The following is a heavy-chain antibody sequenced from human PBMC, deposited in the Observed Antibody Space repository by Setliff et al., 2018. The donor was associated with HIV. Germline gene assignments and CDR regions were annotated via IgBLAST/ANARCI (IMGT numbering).Heavy chain of an antibody. CDR1: GYTFTGYY. V-gene: IGHV1-2*02. J-gene: IGHJ1*01. CDR2: INPNNGDT. D-gene: IGHD4-17*01. Sequence: ASVKVSCKTSGYTFTGYYVHWVRQAPGQGLAWMGWINPNNGDTNYAQKFQGRVTMTRDTSISTAYMDLSRLRSDDTAVYYCARDHGMWDYGGNFLLREYFHHWGQG. CDR3: ARDHGMWDYGGNFLLREYFHH.